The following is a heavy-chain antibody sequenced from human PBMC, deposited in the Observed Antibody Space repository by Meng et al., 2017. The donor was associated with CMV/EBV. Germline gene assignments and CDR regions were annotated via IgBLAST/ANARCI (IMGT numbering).Heavy chain of an antibody. D-gene: IGHD6-13*01. J-gene: IGHJ4*02. Sequence: QVRLQGPGPGLVKPSETLSLTCTVFGGSISSYYWSWIRQPAGKGLEWIGRIYTSGSTNYNPSLKSRVTMSVDTSKNQFSLKLSSVTAADTAVYYCAREMPIAAAGCFDYWGQGTLVTVSS. CDR1: GGSISSYY. CDR3: AREMPIAAAGCFDY. CDR2: IYTSGST. V-gene: IGHV4-4*07.